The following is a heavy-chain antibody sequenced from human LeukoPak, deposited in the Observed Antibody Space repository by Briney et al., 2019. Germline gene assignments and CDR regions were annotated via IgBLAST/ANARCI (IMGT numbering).Heavy chain of an antibody. CDR3: AKRVGVVGATGAFDI. Sequence: GGSLRLSCAASGFTFSSYAMSWVRQAPGKGLEWVSVIYSGGNTYYADSVKGRFTISRDNSKNTLYLQMNSLRAEDTAVYYCAKRVGVVGATGAFDIWGQGTMVTVSS. V-gene: IGHV3-23*03. CDR1: GFTFSSYA. D-gene: IGHD1-26*01. J-gene: IGHJ3*02. CDR2: IYSGGNT.